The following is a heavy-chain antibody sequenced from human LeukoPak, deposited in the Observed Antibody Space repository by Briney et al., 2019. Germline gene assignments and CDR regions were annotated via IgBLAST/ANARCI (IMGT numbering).Heavy chain of an antibody. D-gene: IGHD3-10*01. CDR3: ATDITMVRGAPYYYMDV. J-gene: IGHJ6*03. CDR2: IYYSGST. Sequence: SETLSLTCTVSGGSISSYFWSWIRQPPGKGLEWTGYIYYSGSTNYNPSLKSRVTISVDTSKNQFSLKLSSVTAADTAVCYCATDITMVRGAPYYYMDVWGKGTTVTVSS. CDR1: GGSISSYF. V-gene: IGHV4-59*01.